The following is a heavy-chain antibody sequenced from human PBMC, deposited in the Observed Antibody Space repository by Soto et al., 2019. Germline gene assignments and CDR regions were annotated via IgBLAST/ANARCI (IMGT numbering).Heavy chain of an antibody. CDR1: GFTFSNAW. CDR3: TTTPLGYCSGGSCYENDY. Sequence: GGSLRLSWAASGFTFSNAWMSWVRQAPGKGLEWVGRIKSKTDGGTTDYAAPVKGRFTISRDDSKNTLYLQMNSLKTEDTAVYYCTTTPLGYCSGGSCYENDYWGQGTLVTVSS. V-gene: IGHV3-15*01. J-gene: IGHJ4*02. D-gene: IGHD2-15*01. CDR2: IKSKTDGGTT.